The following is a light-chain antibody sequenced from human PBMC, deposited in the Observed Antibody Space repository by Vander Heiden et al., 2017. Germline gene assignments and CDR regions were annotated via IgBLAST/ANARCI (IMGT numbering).Light chain of an antibody. CDR2: GAS. CDR1: QSVSTSQ. J-gene: IGKJ2*01. CDR3: LQHCDSPQYT. V-gene: IGKV3-20*01. Sequence: EIVLTQPPGTLSLSPGERATLSCRASQSVSTSQLAWYQHKPGQAPRLLIYGASSRTTGIPDRFSGSGSGTDFTLTITRREPEDFAVYYCLQHCDSPQYTFGQGTKLEI.